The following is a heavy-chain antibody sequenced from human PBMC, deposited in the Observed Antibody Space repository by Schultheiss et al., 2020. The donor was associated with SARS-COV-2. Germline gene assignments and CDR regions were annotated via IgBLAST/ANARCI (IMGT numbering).Heavy chain of an antibody. Sequence: GGSLRLSCAASGFTFSSYGMHWVRQAPGKGLEWVAVIWYDGSNKYYADSVKGRFTISRDNSKNTLYLQMNSLRAEDTAVYYCARVSEGIAVAGSGWFDPWGQGTLVTVSS. CDR3: ARVSEGIAVAGSGWFDP. D-gene: IGHD6-19*01. J-gene: IGHJ5*02. V-gene: IGHV3-33*01. CDR1: GFTFSSYG. CDR2: IWYDGSNK.